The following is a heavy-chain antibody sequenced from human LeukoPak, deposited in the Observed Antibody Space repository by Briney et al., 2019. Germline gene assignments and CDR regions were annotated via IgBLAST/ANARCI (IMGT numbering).Heavy chain of an antibody. CDR3: ARGITMVRGVIVTVGVYYMDV. V-gene: IGHV1-69*05. D-gene: IGHD3-10*01. CDR2: IIPIFGTA. CDR1: GGTFSSYA. Sequence: SVKVSCKASGGTFSSYAISWVRQAPGQGLEWMGGIIPIFGTANYAQKFQGRVTITTDESTSTAYMELSSLRSEDTAVYYCARGITMVRGVIVTVGVYYMDVWGKGTTVTVSS. J-gene: IGHJ6*03.